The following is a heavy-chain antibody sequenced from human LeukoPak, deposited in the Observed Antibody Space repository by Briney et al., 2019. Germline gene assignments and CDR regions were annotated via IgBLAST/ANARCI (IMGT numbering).Heavy chain of an antibody. Sequence: SETLSLTCAVSGGSISSGDNSWSWFRPPPGKGLECIGFIFQSGSTYYNPSLKSRVTISIDRSKNQFSLILSSVTAADTAVYYCARGSNYALDFWGQGTLVTVSS. V-gene: IGHV4-30-2*01. D-gene: IGHD5-18*01. CDR2: IFQSGST. CDR1: GGSISSGDNS. CDR3: ARGSNYALDF. J-gene: IGHJ4*02.